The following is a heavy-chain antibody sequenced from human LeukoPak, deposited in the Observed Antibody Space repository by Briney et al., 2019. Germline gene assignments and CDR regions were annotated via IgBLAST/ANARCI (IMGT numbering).Heavy chain of an antibody. Sequence: GGSLRLSCAASGFTFSNYAMTWVRQAPGKGLEWVSAISGGGGYTSTYYADSVKGRFTISRDNSKNTLYLQMNSLRAEDTAVYYCARGNYEQWLAYFDYWGQGTLVTVSS. CDR2: ISGGGGYTST. D-gene: IGHD6-19*01. J-gene: IGHJ4*02. CDR1: GFTFSNYA. CDR3: ARGNYEQWLAYFDY. V-gene: IGHV3-23*01.